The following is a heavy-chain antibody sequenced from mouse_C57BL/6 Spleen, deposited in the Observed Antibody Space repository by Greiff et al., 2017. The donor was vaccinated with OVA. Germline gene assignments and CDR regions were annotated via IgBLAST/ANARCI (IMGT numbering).Heavy chain of an antibody. Sequence: VQLQESGAELVRPGTSVKVSCKASGYAFTNYLIEWVKQRPGQGLEWIGVINPGSGGTNYNEKFKGKATLTADKSSSTAYMQLSSLTSEDSAVYFCARYPSGAMDYWGQGTSVTVSS. D-gene: IGHD3-1*01. J-gene: IGHJ4*01. CDR2: INPGSGGT. V-gene: IGHV1-54*01. CDR3: ARYPSGAMDY. CDR1: GYAFTNYL.